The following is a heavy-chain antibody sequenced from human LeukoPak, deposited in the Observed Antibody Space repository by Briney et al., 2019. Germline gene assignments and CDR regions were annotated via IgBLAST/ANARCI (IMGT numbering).Heavy chain of an antibody. CDR2: IHPGDSDT. Sequence: GESLKISCKGSGYTFTSYWIAWVRQMPGKGLEWMGIIHPGDSDTRYSPSFQGQVTISADKSIATAYLQWNSLKALDTAMYYCATTYGGQLGYFDYWGLGTLVTVSS. CDR3: ATTYGGQLGYFDY. J-gene: IGHJ4*02. CDR1: GYTFTSYW. D-gene: IGHD4-23*01. V-gene: IGHV5-51*01.